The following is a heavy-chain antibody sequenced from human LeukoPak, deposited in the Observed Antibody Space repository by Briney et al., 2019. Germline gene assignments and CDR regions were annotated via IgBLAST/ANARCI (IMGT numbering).Heavy chain of an antibody. J-gene: IGHJ4*02. Sequence: SETLSLTCTVSGGSISGSNYYWGWIRQPPGKGLEWIGSIYYSGSTYYNPSLKSRVTISVDTSKNQFSLKLSSVTAADTAVYYCARPNSGSYHEFDYWGQGTLVTVSS. CDR2: IYYSGST. CDR3: ARPNSGSYHEFDY. D-gene: IGHD1-26*01. CDR1: GGSISGSNYY. V-gene: IGHV4-39*01.